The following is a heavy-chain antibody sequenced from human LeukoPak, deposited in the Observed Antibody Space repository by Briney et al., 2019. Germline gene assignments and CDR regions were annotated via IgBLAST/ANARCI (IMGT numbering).Heavy chain of an antibody. Sequence: GGSLRLSCAASGFSFSRHSMIWVRQAPGKGLEWVSSISSRSTYIYYADSVKGRFTISRDNSKNSLYLQMNSLRAEDSALYYCARDQSPSDTTAYYFDYWGQGTLVTVSS. CDR1: GFSFSRHS. CDR2: ISSRSTYI. D-gene: IGHD1-14*01. V-gene: IGHV3-21*01. J-gene: IGHJ4*02. CDR3: ARDQSPSDTTAYYFDY.